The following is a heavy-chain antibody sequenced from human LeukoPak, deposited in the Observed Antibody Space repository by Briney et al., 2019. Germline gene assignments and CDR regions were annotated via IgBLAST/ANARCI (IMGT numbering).Heavy chain of an antibody. CDR1: GGSISSYY. J-gene: IGHJ4*02. CDR3: ARDRRYYDSSGYYGGFDC. D-gene: IGHD3-22*01. V-gene: IGHV4-59*01. CDR2: IYYSGST. Sequence: RPSETLSLTCTVSGGSISSYYWSWIRQPPGKGLEWIGYIYYSGSTNYNPSLKSRVTISVDTSKNQFSLKLSSVTAADTAVYYCARDRRYYDSSGYYGGFDCWGQGTLVTVSS.